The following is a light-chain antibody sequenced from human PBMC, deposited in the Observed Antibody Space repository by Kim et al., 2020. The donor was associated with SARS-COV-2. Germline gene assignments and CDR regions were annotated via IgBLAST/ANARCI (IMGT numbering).Light chain of an antibody. CDR1: NIGRKS. Sequence: PGKTARITCGGNNIGRKSVHWYQQKGGQAPVLVMFHSGDRPSGIPERFSGSKSGNTATLTITRVAAGDEADYYCQVWDSNSDSLYVFGTGTKVTVL. J-gene: IGLJ1*01. CDR2: HSG. V-gene: IGLV3-21*04. CDR3: QVWDSNSDSLYV.